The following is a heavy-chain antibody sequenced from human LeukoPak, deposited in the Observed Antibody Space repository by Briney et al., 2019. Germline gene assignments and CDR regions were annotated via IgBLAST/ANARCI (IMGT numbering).Heavy chain of an antibody. CDR3: VRDRELNY. CDR2: IYNSGST. D-gene: IGHD1-7*01. CDR1: GVSISIYY. J-gene: IGHJ4*02. V-gene: IGHV4-59*01. Sequence: SETLSLTCPVSGVSISIYYWSWVRQPPGKGLEWIGYIYNSGSTIYNPSLKSRATISADTSKNQFSLQLSSVTAADTAVYYCVRDRELNYWGQGTLVTVSS.